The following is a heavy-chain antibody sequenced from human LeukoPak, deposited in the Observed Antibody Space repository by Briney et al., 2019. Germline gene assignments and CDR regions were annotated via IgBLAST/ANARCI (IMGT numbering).Heavy chain of an antibody. CDR2: IYYSGST. D-gene: IGHD1-26*01. V-gene: IGHV4-59*12. Sequence: SETLSLTCTVSGGSISSYYWSWIRQPPGKGLEWIGYIYYSGSTNYNPSLKSRVTISVDTSKNQFSLKLSSVTAADTAVYYCAKDGLRGGSYFSGRRPLDYWGQGTLVTVSS. CDR1: GGSISSYY. CDR3: AKDGLRGGSYFSGRRPLDY. J-gene: IGHJ4*02.